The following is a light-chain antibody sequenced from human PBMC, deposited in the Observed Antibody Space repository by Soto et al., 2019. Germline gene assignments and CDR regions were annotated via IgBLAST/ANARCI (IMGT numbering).Light chain of an antibody. CDR1: QRIGSW. CDR2: KES. CDR3: QQYGGYSPWT. V-gene: IGKV1-5*03. Sequence: DIQMTQSPSTLSASVGDRVTISCRASQRIGSWLAWYQQKPGKAPKLLIYKESSLESGVPSRFSGSGSGTECTLTISSLQPDDFAGYYCQQYGGYSPWTFGQGNKVEIK. J-gene: IGKJ1*01.